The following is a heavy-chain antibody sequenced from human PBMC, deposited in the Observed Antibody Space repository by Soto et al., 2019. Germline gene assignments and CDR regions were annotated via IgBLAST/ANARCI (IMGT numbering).Heavy chain of an antibody. CDR1: GYPFTDYG. CDR2: ISTYSGNT. J-gene: IGHJ5*02. D-gene: IGHD1-1*01. CDR3: ARDWNNSNPSFDP. Sequence: ASVKVSCKASGYPFTDYGISWVRQAPGQGLEGMGWISTYSGNTEYAHKSQGRVTMTTDTSTTTAYMELRSLRSDDTAVYYCARDWNNSNPSFDPWGQGTLVTVSS. V-gene: IGHV1-18*04.